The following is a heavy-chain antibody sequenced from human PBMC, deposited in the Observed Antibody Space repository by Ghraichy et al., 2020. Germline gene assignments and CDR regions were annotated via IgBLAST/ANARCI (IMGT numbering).Heavy chain of an antibody. CDR1: GFTFSRYA. D-gene: IGHD4-17*01. V-gene: IGHV3-23*01. J-gene: IGHJ4*02. Sequence: GGSLRLSCAASGFTFSRYAMNWVRQAPGKGLEWVSAISGSAGSTYSADSVKGRFTISRDNSKNTLYLQMNSLRAEDTAVYYCAKARKLDYGDYAYYFDYWGQGTLVTVSS. CDR2: ISGSAGST. CDR3: AKARKLDYGDYAYYFDY.